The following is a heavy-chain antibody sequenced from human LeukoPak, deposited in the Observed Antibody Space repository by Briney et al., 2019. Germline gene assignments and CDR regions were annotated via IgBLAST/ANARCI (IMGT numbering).Heavy chain of an antibody. CDR1: GYTFTIYY. CDR2: LNPSGGGG. Sequence: PSVKVFCKASGYTFTIYYIHWVRQASGQGFECRGILNPSGGGGSYAQKFEGRVTMTRDTSTSTVYMELSSLRAEDTAVYYCARESKTSSLADPWGQGTLVTVSS. J-gene: IGHJ5*02. D-gene: IGHD1-14*01. CDR3: ARESKTSSLADP. V-gene: IGHV1-46*01.